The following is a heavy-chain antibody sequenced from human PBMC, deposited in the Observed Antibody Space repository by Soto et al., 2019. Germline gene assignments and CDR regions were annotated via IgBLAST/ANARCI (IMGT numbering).Heavy chain of an antibody. V-gene: IGHV3-9*01. CDR1: GFTFDDYA. CDR3: AKGFHVGSSSFDY. J-gene: IGHJ4*02. D-gene: IGHD6-6*01. Sequence: EVQLVESGGGLVQPGRSLRLSCAASGFTFDDYAMHWVRQAPGKGLEWVSGISWNSGSIGYADSVKGRFTISRDNAKNSLYLQMSSLRAEDTALYYCAKGFHVGSSSFDYWGQGTLVTVSS. CDR2: ISWNSGSI.